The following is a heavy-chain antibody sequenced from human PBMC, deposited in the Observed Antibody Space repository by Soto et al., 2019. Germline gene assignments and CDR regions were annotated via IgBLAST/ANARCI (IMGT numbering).Heavy chain of an antibody. CDR1: GGSISGYY. D-gene: IGHD3-9*01. J-gene: IGHJ4*02. CDR3: ARGRWHDILTGPQYYFDY. Sequence: ETLSLTCTVSGGSISGYYRSWIRQPPGKGLEWIGEINHSGSTNYNPSLKSRVTISVDTSKNQFSLKLSSVTAADTAVYYCARGRWHDILTGPQYYFDYWGQGTLVTVSS. V-gene: IGHV4-34*01. CDR2: INHSGST.